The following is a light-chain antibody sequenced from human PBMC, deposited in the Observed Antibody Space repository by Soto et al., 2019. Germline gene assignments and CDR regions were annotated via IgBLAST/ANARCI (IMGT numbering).Light chain of an antibody. Sequence: DIQMPQSPSTLSASIRDRVITTCRASRRTSRRLAGNQQKPGRAPNLLIYKASTVESGGPSRFSGSGSGTKFTLTIASLQPDDFATYYCQQYETFSGTFGPGTKVDIK. CDR2: KAS. CDR3: QQYETFSGT. CDR1: RRTSRR. V-gene: IGKV1-5*03. J-gene: IGKJ1*01.